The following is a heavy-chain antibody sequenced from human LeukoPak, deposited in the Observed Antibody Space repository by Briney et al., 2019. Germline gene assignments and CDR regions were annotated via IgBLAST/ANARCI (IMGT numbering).Heavy chain of an antibody. Sequence: GGSLRLSCAASGFTFSSYAMSWVRQAPGKGLEWVSAISGSGGSTYYADSVKDRFTISRDNSKNTLYLQMNSLRAEDTAVYYCAKDTGYGDYYFDYWGQGTLGSASS. CDR3: AKDTGYGDYYFDY. CDR1: GFTFSSYA. D-gene: IGHD4-17*01. CDR2: ISGSGGST. V-gene: IGHV3-23*01. J-gene: IGHJ4*02.